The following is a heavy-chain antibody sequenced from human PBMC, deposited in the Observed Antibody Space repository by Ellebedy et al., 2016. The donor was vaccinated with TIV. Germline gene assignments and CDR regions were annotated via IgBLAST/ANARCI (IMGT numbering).Heavy chain of an antibody. J-gene: IGHJ4*02. Sequence: GESLKISCQGSGYNFTRFWINWVRQTPVKGLEWLGRIDPRIYFMNSNPSFQGHVTFSADNSINTAYLHLRNLKASDAGTYFCATSLLDYWGQGTLVAVSS. CDR3: ATSLLDY. V-gene: IGHV5-10-1*01. CDR2: IDPRIYFM. CDR1: GYNFTRFW.